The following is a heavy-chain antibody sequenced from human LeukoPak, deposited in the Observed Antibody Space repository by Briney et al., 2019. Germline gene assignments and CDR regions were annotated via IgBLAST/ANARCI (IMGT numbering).Heavy chain of an antibody. CDR3: ARGRAVAPNYYYCGMDV. J-gene: IGHJ6*02. CDR2: INHSGGT. CDR1: GGSLSGYY. D-gene: IGHD2-15*01. V-gene: IGHV4-34*01. Sequence: PSETLSLTCAVYGGSLSGYYWSWIRQSPGKGLEWIGEINHSGGTNYNASLKSQVTISVDTSKKQFSLKLNSVTAADTAVYYCARGRAVAPNYYYCGMDVWGRGTTVTVSS.